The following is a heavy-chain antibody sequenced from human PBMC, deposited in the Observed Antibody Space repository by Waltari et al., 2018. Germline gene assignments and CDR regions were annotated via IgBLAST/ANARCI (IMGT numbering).Heavy chain of an antibody. V-gene: IGHV3-49*04. D-gene: IGHD4-17*01. CDR1: GFTFVDYS. Sequence: DVQLAESGGGLVQPGRSRRLSCTSSGFTFVDYSMNWVRQAPGPWLRCVGFIRSKAYGETTDYAASVRGRFTISRDDSKSIAYLQMNSLKTEDTAIYFCARDLMYGEHPLFDRWGQGTLVTVSS. CDR3: ARDLMYGEHPLFDR. CDR2: IRSKAYGETT. J-gene: IGHJ5*02.